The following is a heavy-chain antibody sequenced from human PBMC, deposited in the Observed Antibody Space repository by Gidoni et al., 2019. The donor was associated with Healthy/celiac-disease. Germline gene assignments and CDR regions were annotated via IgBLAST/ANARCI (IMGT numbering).Heavy chain of an antibody. D-gene: IGHD3-10*01. J-gene: IGHJ4*02. V-gene: IGHV4-39*01. Sequence: TYYNPSLKSRVTISVDTSKNQFSLKLSSVTAADTAVYYCARLPPVRSPSGSQIDYWGQGTLVTVSS. CDR2: T. CDR3: ARLPPVRSPSGSQIDY.